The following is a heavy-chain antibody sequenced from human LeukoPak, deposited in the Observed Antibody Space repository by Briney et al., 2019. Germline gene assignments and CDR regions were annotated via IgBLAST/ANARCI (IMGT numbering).Heavy chain of an antibody. J-gene: IGHJ6*04. Sequence: GGSLRLSCAASGFTFSSYSMHWVRQAPGKGLEWVSSVSSSSSYIYYADSVKGRFTISRDNAKNSLYLQMNSLRAEDTAEYYCARDRGYSYKHGMDVWGEGTTVTVSS. CDR1: GFTFSSYS. V-gene: IGHV3-21*01. CDR2: VSSSSSYI. D-gene: IGHD5-18*01. CDR3: ARDRGYSYKHGMDV.